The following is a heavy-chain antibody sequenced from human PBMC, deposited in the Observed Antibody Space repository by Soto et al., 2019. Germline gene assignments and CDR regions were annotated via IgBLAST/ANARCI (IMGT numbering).Heavy chain of an antibody. CDR1: GDSISTSNYY. J-gene: IGHJ4*02. Sequence: QLLLQESGPGLVKPSETLSLTCTVSGDSISTSNYYWGWIRQPPGEGLEWIGHIFYSGGTYYNPSLPSRVTTPVDTSKNQFSLKLNSITAAGTVVYFCARRGGGDFLFDSWGQGMLVTVSS. D-gene: IGHD4-17*01. CDR3: ARRGGGDFLFDS. CDR2: IFYSGGT. V-gene: IGHV4-39*01.